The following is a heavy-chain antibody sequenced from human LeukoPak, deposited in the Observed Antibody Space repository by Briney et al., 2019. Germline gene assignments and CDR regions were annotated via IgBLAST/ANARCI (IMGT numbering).Heavy chain of an antibody. CDR1: RFIFDNYG. V-gene: IGHV3-23*01. CDR2: ISDDGYST. Sequence: PGGSLRLSCAASRFIFDNYGMTWVRQAPGKGLEWVSGISDDGYSTYYADSVKGRFTISRDNSKNTLYLQMNSLRAEDTAVYYCAKESIAAAGTGDPWGQGTLVTVSS. D-gene: IGHD6-13*01. J-gene: IGHJ5*02. CDR3: AKESIAAAGTGDP.